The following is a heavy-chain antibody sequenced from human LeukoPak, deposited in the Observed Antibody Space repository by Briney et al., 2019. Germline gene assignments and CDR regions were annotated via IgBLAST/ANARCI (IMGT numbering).Heavy chain of an antibody. Sequence: ASVKASCKASGYTFTGYYMHWVRQAPGQGLEWMERINPNSGGTNFAEKFQGRVTMTRDTSISAAFMELSGLRSDDTAVYYCAREVSGDPGGYWGQGTLVTVSS. CDR1: GYTFTGYY. D-gene: IGHD7-27*01. V-gene: IGHV1-2*06. CDR2: INPNSGGT. J-gene: IGHJ4*02. CDR3: AREVSGDPGGY.